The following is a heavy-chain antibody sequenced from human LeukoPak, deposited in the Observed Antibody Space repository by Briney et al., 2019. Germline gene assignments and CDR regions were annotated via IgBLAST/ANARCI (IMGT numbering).Heavy chain of an antibody. V-gene: IGHV3-74*01. CDR3: VTGQLDSLYYFDY. CDR1: GFTFSSYW. CDR2: IYIDGIST. Sequence: PGGSLRLSCAASGFTFSSYWMHWVRQGPGKGLVWVSRIYIDGISTTYADSVKGRFTISRDNAKNTLYLQMNSLRAEDTAVYYCVTGQLDSLYYFDYWGQGTLVTVSS. D-gene: IGHD1-1*01. J-gene: IGHJ4*02.